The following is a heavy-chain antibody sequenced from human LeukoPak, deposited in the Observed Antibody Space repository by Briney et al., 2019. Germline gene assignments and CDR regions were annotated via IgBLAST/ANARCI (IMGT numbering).Heavy chain of an antibody. CDR3: ARDLTYYYDSSGYSQGNWFDP. V-gene: IGHV4-59*01. CDR1: GGPMSSYY. J-gene: IGHJ5*02. Sequence: SETLSLTCTVSGGPMSSYYWSWIRQPPGKGLEGMGYIYYSGSTNYNPSLKSRVTISVDTSKNQFSLKLSSVTAADTAVYYCARDLTYYYDSSGYSQGNWFDPWGQGTLVTVSS. D-gene: IGHD3-22*01. CDR2: IYYSGST.